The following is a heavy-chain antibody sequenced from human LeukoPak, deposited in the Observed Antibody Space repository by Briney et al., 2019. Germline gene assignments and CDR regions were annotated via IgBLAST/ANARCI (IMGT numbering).Heavy chain of an antibody. CDR3: ARGIAARPAY. J-gene: IGHJ4*02. CDR2: ISSSGSTI. V-gene: IGHV3-48*03. D-gene: IGHD6-6*01. CDR1: GFTFSSYE. Sequence: GGSLRLSCAASGFTFSSYEMNWVRQAPGKGLEWVSYISSSGSTIYYADSVKGRFTISKDNAKNSLYLQMNSLRAEDTAVYYCARGIAARPAYWGQGTLVTVSS.